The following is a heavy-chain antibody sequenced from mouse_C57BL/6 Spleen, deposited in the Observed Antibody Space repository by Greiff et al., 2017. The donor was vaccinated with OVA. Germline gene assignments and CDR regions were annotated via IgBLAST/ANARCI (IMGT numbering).Heavy chain of an antibody. CDR3: ARSPLGRNYAMDY. J-gene: IGHJ4*01. V-gene: IGHV3-1*01. D-gene: IGHD4-1*01. CDR2: ISYSGST. CDR1: GYSITSGYD. Sequence: VQLQQSGPGMVKPSQSLSLTCTVTGYSITSGYDWHWIRHFPGNKLEWMGYISYSGSTNYNPSLKSRISITHDTSKNHFFLKLNSVTTEDTATYYCARSPLGRNYAMDYWGQGTSVTVSS.